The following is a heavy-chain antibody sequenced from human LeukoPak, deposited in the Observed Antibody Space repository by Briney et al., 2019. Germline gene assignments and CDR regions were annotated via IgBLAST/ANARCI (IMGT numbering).Heavy chain of an antibody. V-gene: IGHV4-34*01. CDR3: ARVVGRMDV. Sequence: SETLSLTCAVYGGSFSGYYWSWIRQPPGKGLEWIGEINHSGSTNYNPSLKSRVTISVDTSKNQFSLKLSFVTAADTAVYYCARVVGRMDVWGKGTTVTVSS. CDR1: GGSFSGYY. CDR2: INHSGST. J-gene: IGHJ6*04.